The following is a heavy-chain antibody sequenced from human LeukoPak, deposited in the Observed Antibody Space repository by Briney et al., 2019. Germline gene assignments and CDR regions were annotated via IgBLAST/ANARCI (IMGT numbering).Heavy chain of an antibody. Sequence: PGRSLRLSCAASGFTFSSYAMHWVRQAPGKGLEWVAVISYDGSNKYYADSVKGRFTISRDNSKNTLYLQMNSLRAEDTAVYYCARSLRGSYYRGFDYWGQGTLVTVSS. J-gene: IGHJ4*02. D-gene: IGHD1-26*01. CDR1: GFTFSSYA. V-gene: IGHV3-30*14. CDR2: ISYDGSNK. CDR3: ARSLRGSYYRGFDY.